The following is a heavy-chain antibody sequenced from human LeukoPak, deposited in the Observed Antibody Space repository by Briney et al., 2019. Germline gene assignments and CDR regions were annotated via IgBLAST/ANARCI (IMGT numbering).Heavy chain of an antibody. V-gene: IGHV3-21*01. CDR2: IAGSSGYI. CDR3: ARDRGAYCGGDCYLGFDY. CDR1: GFTFSSYT. Sequence: GGSLILSCAASGFTFSSYTMNWVRQAPGKGLEWVSSIAGSSGYISYADSVKGRFTISRDNAKKSLYLQMTSLTAEDTAVYYCARDRGAYCGGDCYLGFDYWGQGTLVTVSS. J-gene: IGHJ4*02. D-gene: IGHD2-21*02.